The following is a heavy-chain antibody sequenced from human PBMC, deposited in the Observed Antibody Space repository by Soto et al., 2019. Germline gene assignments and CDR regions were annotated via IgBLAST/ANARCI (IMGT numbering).Heavy chain of an antibody. CDR2: IYTSASI. CDR1: GADINPYS. V-gene: IGHV4-4*07. Sequence: YETLSLTCSVSGADINPYSSTWIRQPAGRRLEWIGRIYTSASINYNPSLKGRVTLSVDTSTNQFSLRLASVTAADTAIYYCARAREAGYNFYYGMDVWCQGTTVTVSS. D-gene: IGHD6-19*01. CDR3: ARAREAGYNFYYGMDV. J-gene: IGHJ6*02.